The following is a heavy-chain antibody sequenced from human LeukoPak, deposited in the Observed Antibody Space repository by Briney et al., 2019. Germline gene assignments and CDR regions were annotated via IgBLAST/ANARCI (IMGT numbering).Heavy chain of an antibody. CDR2: TSTGGRTV. V-gene: IGHV3-48*03. CDR1: GFNFSDYE. Sequence: AWGSLRLSCAASGFNFSDYEMNWLRQAPGKGLEWLSYTSTGGRTVKYADSVKGRFTISRDNARSSLYPQMTNLRVEDTAVYFCARGGTVTYYFDHWGQGILVAVSS. CDR3: ARGGTVTYYFDH. J-gene: IGHJ4*02. D-gene: IGHD4-17*01.